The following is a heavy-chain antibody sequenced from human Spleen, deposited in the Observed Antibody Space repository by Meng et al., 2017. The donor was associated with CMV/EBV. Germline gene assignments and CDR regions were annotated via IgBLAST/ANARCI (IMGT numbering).Heavy chain of an antibody. Sequence: SQTLSLTCAISGDSLSTNSAAWIWIRQSPSRGLEWLGRTYYRSKWYNDYAISVKSRITVNPDTSKNQFSLQLNSVTPEDTAVYYCARGSSSPRAFDIWGQGTMVTVS. CDR2: TYYRSKWYN. D-gene: IGHD2-15*01. J-gene: IGHJ3*02. CDR3: ARGSSSPRAFDI. CDR1: GDSLSTNSAA. V-gene: IGHV6-1*01.